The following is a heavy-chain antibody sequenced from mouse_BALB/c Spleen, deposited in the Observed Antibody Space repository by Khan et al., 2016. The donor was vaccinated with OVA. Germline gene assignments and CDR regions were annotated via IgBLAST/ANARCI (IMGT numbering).Heavy chain of an antibody. V-gene: IGHV3-2*02. Sequence: EVQLQESGPGLVKPSQSLSLTCTVTGYSITSGYGWNWIRQFPGNKLEWMGYISYSGSTNYNPSLKSRISITRSTSKNQFFLQLNSWTTEDTATYDCARTARIKYWGQGTTLTVSS. CDR2: ISYSGST. CDR1: GYSITSGYG. D-gene: IGHD1-2*01. J-gene: IGHJ2*01. CDR3: ARTARIKY.